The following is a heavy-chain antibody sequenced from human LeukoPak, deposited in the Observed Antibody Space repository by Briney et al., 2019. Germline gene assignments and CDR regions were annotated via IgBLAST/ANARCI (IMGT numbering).Heavy chain of an antibody. V-gene: IGHV4-39*01. Sequence: SETLSLTCTVSGGSISSSHYYWGWIRQTPGKGLEWIGTIYYSGTTYYNPSLESRVTISVDTSKNQFSLKLSSVTAAETAVYYCARFSYGFSLYYWGQGTLVSVSS. J-gene: IGHJ4*02. CDR1: GGSISSSHYY. CDR3: ARFSYGFSLYY. D-gene: IGHD5-18*01. CDR2: IYYSGTT.